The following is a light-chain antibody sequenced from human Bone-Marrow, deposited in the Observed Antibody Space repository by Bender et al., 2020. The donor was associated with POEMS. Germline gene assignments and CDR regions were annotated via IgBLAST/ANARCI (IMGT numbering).Light chain of an antibody. CDR2: GYT. J-gene: IGLJ2*01. Sequence: QSVLTQPASVSGAPGQRVTISCTGSSSNTGSGYDINWYQHLPGTAPKLLIYGYTNRPSGVPDRFSASRSGTSASLAITGLQAEDEADYYCSSYTSTTHVVFGGGTKLTVL. CDR3: SSYTSTTHVV. CDR1: SSNTGSGYD. V-gene: IGLV1-40*01.